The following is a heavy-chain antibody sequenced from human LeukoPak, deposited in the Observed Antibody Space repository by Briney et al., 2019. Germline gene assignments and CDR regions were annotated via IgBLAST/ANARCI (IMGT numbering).Heavy chain of an antibody. CDR2: ISHSGST. Sequence: SETLSLTCAVCGGSFSGYYWSWIRQPPGKGLEWIGEISHSGSTNYNPSLKSRVTISVDTSKNQFSLKLSSVTAADTAVYYCARGTTGTHSYFDYWGQGTMVTVSS. V-gene: IGHV4-34*01. J-gene: IGHJ4*02. D-gene: IGHD1-1*01. CDR1: GGSFSGYY. CDR3: ARGTTGTHSYFDY.